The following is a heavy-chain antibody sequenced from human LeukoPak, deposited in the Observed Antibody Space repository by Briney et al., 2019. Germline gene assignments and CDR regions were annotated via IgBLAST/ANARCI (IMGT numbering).Heavy chain of an antibody. CDR3: ARRTVTTDDAFDI. D-gene: IGHD4-11*01. CDR2: ISSSSSYI. J-gene: IGHJ3*02. Sequence: GGSLSLSCAASGFTFSSYSMNWVRQAPGKGLEWVSSISSSSSYIYYADSVKGRFTISRDNAKNSLYLQMNSLRAEDTAVYYCARRTVTTDDAFDIWGQGTMVTVSS. V-gene: IGHV3-21*01. CDR1: GFTFSSYS.